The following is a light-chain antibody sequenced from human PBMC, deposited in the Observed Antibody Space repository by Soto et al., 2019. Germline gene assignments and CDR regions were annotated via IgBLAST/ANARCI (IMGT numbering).Light chain of an antibody. J-gene: IGKJ4*01. CDR2: GAS. CDR3: QQYDSSPLT. CDR1: QSVSSSY. V-gene: IGKV3-20*01. Sequence: EIVLTQSPGTLSLSPGERATLSCRASQSVSSSYLAWYQQKPGQAPRLLNYGASSRATGIPDRFSGRGSGTDFTLTISRLEPEDSAVYYCQQYDSSPLTFGEGTKVDIK.